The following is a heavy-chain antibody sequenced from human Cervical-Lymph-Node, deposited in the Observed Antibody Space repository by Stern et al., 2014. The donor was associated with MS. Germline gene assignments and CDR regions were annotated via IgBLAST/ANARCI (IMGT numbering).Heavy chain of an antibody. D-gene: IGHD3-3*01. Sequence: QVQLVQSGSELKKPGASVKVSCKASGYTFTSYAMNWVRQAPGQGLEWMGWINTNTRNPTYAQGFTGRFVFSLDTSVSTAYLQISSLKAEDTAVYYCASGAMGDFWSGYSYFDYWGQGTLVTVSS. V-gene: IGHV7-4-1*02. CDR2: INTNTRNP. CDR1: GYTFTSYA. J-gene: IGHJ4*02. CDR3: ASGAMGDFWSGYSYFDY.